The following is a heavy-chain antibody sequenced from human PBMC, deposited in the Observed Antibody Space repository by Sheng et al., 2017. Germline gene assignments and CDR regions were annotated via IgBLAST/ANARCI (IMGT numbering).Heavy chain of an antibody. V-gene: IGHV4-34*01. Sequence: QVQLQQWGAGLLKPSETLSLTCAVYGGSFSGYYWSWIRQPPGKGLEWIGEINHSGSTNYNPSLKSRVTISVDTSKNQFSLKLSSVTAADTAVYYCARDPYCSSTSCSDYWGQGTMVTVSS. J-gene: IGHJ4*02. CDR3: ARDPYCSSTSCSDY. CDR2: INHSGST. CDR1: GGSFSGYY. D-gene: IGHD2-2*01.